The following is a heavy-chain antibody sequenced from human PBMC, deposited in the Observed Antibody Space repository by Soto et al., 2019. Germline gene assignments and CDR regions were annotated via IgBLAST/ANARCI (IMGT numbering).Heavy chain of an antibody. CDR3: ARDQTHEYCSGGSCYSGGAFDI. Sequence: GGSLRLSCAASGFTFSSYSMNWVRQAPGKGLEWVSSISSSSSYTYYADSVKGRFTISRDNAKNSLYLQMNSLRAEDTAVYYCARDQTHEYCSGGSCYSGGAFDIWGQGTMVTVSS. V-gene: IGHV3-21*01. D-gene: IGHD2-15*01. CDR1: GFTFSSYS. CDR2: ISSSSSYT. J-gene: IGHJ3*02.